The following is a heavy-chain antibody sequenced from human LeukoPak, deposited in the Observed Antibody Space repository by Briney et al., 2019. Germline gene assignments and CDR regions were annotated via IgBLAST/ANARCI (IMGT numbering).Heavy chain of an antibody. V-gene: IGHV3-21*01. CDR2: INPSSTYI. CDR1: GFTFSRHH. CDR3: AKESMEGG. D-gene: IGHD3-16*01. J-gene: IGHJ4*02. Sequence: GGSLRLSCAASGFTFSRHHMNWVRQAPGKGLEWVSAINPSSTYIYYADSVKGRFTISRDNAKNSLYLQMNSLRAEDTAVYYCAKESMEGGWGQGTLVTVSS.